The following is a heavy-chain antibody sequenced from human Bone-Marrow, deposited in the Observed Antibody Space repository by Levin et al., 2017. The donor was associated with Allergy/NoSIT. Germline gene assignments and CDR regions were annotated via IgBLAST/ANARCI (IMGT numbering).Heavy chain of an antibody. Sequence: GGSLRLSCVDSRFTFNTYAMSWVRQGPGRRLEWVSGISGSGGRTHYADSLKGRFIISRDNSKNTLYLQMNSLRAEDTAVYYCASFALGSLYYALDVWGQGTTVVVSS. CDR1: RFTFNTYA. V-gene: IGHV3-23*01. J-gene: IGHJ6*02. D-gene: IGHD3-10*01. CDR3: ASFALGSLYYALDV. CDR2: ISGSGGRT.